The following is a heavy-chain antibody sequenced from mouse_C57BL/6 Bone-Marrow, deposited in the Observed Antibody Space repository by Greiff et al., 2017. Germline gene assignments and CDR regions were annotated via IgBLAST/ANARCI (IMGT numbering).Heavy chain of an antibody. CDR3: ARHRYDYDYFDY. CDR2: IHPNSGST. J-gene: IGHJ2*01. V-gene: IGHV1-64*01. CDR1: GYTFTSYW. D-gene: IGHD2-4*01. Sequence: QVQLKQPGAELVKPGASVKLSCKASGYTFTSYWMHWVKQRPGQGLEWIGMIHPNSGSTNYNEKFKSKATLTVDKSSSTAYMQLSSLTSEDSAVYYCARHRYDYDYFDYWGQGTTLTVSS.